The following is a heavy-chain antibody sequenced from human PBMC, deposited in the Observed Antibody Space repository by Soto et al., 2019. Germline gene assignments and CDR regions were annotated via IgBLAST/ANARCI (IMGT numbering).Heavy chain of an antibody. J-gene: IGHJ6*02. CDR1: GFTFSSYA. D-gene: IGHD5-18*01. CDR2: ISYDGSNK. Sequence: QVQLVESGGGVVQPGRSLRLSCAASGFTFSSYAMHWVRQAPGKGLEWVAVISYDGSNKYYADSVKGRFTISRDNSKNTLYLQMNSLSAEDTAVYYCARDQDTAMGYYYYGMDVWGQGTTVTVSS. CDR3: ARDQDTAMGYYYYGMDV. V-gene: IGHV3-30-3*01.